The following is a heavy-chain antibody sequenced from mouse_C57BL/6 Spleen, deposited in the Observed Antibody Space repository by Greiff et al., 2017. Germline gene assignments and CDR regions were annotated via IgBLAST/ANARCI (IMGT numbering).Heavy chain of an antibody. J-gene: IGHJ2*01. CDR1: GYSFTSYY. Sequence: QVQLQQSGPELVKPGASVKISCKASGYSFTSYYIHWVKQRPGPGLEWIGWIYPGSGNTKYNEKFKGKATLTADTSSSTAYMQLSSLTSEDSAVYYCARRDYYGSRGFDDWGQGTTLTVSS. CDR3: ARRDYYGSRGFDD. CDR2: IYPGSGNT. V-gene: IGHV1-66*01. D-gene: IGHD1-1*01.